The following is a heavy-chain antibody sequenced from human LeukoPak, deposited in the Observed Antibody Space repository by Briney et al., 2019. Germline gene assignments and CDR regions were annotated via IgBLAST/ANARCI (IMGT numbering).Heavy chain of an antibody. Sequence: ESLNIYCKGSGYSFTSYWIGWMRPTPGKGLEWMGTIYPGASDTRYSPSFQGQVTISADKSISTAYLQWSRLKASDTAMYYCARLRGNNDYYYYIDVWGKGTTVTVSS. CDR3: ARLRGNNDYYYYIDV. D-gene: IGHD2/OR15-2a*01. V-gene: IGHV5-51*01. CDR2: IYPGASDT. J-gene: IGHJ6*03. CDR1: GYSFTSYW.